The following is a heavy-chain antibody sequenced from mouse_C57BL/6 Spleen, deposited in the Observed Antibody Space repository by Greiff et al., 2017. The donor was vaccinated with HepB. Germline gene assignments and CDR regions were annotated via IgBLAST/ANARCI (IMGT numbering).Heavy chain of an antibody. Sequence: VQLQQSGAELVRPGTSVKVSCKASGYAFTNYLIEWVKQRPGQGLEWIGVINPGSGGTNYNEKFKGKATLTADKSSSTAYMQLSSLTSEDSAVYFCARPGSSYVIAMDYWGQGTSVTVSS. CDR3: ARPGSSYVIAMDY. V-gene: IGHV1-54*01. D-gene: IGHD1-1*01. J-gene: IGHJ4*01. CDR2: INPGSGGT. CDR1: GYAFTNYL.